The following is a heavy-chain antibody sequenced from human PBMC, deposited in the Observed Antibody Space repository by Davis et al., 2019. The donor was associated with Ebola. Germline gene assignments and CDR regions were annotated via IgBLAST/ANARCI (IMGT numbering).Heavy chain of an antibody. D-gene: IGHD6-6*01. CDR2: INPNSGGT. CDR3: ARVGVLYSSSNWFDP. V-gene: IGHV1-2*02. CDR1: GYTFTGYC. Sequence: ASVKVSCKASGYTFTGYCMHWVRQAPGQGLEWMGWINPNSGGTNYAQKFQGRVTMTRDTSISTAYMELSRLRSDDTAVYYCARVGVLYSSSNWFDPWGQGTLVTVSS. J-gene: IGHJ5*02.